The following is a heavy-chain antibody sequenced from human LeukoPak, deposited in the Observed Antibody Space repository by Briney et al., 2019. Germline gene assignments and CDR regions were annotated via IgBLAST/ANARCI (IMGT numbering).Heavy chain of an antibody. CDR1: GFTFSNAW. CDR2: ISSSSSTI. V-gene: IGHV3-48*01. Sequence: PGGSLRLSCAASGFTFSNAWMSWVRQAPGKGLEWVSYISSSSSTIYYADSVKGRFTISRDNAKNSLYLQMNSLRAEDTAVYYCARIHSSSSGYYYYYYMDVWGKGTTVTVSS. J-gene: IGHJ6*03. CDR3: ARIHSSSSGYYYYYYMDV. D-gene: IGHD6-6*01.